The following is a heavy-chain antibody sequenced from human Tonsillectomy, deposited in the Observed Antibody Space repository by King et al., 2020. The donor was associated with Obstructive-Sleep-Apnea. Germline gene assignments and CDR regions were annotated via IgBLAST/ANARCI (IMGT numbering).Heavy chain of an antibody. CDR1: GGTFSSYA. Sequence: QLVQSGAEVKKPGSSVKVSCKASGGTFSSYAISWVRQAPGQGLEWMGGIIPLFGTAKYAQKYQGRVTITADESTSTAYTELSSLRSEDTAVYYCARGFGSGSYSLYYFDYWGQGTLVTVSS. CDR2: IIPLFGTA. CDR3: ARGFGSGSYSLYYFDY. D-gene: IGHD3-10*01. J-gene: IGHJ4*02. V-gene: IGHV1-69*12.